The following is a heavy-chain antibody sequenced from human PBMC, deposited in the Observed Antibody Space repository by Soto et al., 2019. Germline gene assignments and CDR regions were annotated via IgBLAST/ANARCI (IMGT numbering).Heavy chain of an antibody. CDR3: AKDAVPRNDLWDYFEF. Sequence: SLRLSCAASGFIFSHYAMSWVRHAPGKGLEWVSGIGGGGDDTNYADSVKGRFTISRDNSKNTLFLQMNSLRVEDTAVYYCAKDAVPRNDLWDYFEFGGQGTLVTVSS. CDR1: GFIFSHYA. J-gene: IGHJ4*02. V-gene: IGHV3-23*01. D-gene: IGHD1-1*01. CDR2: IGGGGDDT.